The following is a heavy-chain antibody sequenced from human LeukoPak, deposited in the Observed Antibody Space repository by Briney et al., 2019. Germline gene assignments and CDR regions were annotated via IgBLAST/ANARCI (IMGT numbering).Heavy chain of an antibody. Sequence: SETLSLTCTVSGGSISSSSYYWGWIRQPPGKGLEWIGSTYYSGSTYYNPSLKSRVTISVDTSKSQFSLRLTSVTAADTAVYYCSREYSSGWYSSFDYWGQGTLVSVSS. CDR3: SREYSSGWYSSFDY. J-gene: IGHJ4*02. D-gene: IGHD6-19*01. V-gene: IGHV4-39*07. CDR1: GGSISSSSYY. CDR2: TYYSGST.